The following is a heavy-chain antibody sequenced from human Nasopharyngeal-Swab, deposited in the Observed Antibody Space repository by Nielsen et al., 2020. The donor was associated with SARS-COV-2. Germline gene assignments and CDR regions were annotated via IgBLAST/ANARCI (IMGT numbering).Heavy chain of an antibody. Sequence: SETLSLTCTVSGGSISSYYWSWIRQPPGKGLEWIGYIHYSGSTNYNPSLKSRVTISVDTSKNQFSLKLSSVTAADTAVYYCARDEAYYYDSSGSITGRYFDYWGQGTLVTVSS. CDR3: ARDEAYYYDSSGSITGRYFDY. CDR2: IHYSGST. V-gene: IGHV4-59*13. D-gene: IGHD3-22*01. CDR1: GGSISSYY. J-gene: IGHJ4*02.